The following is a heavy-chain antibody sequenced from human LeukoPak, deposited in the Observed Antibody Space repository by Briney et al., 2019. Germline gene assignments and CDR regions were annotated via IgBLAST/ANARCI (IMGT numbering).Heavy chain of an antibody. D-gene: IGHD3-16*01. CDR1: GYTFTSYG. Sequence: GASVKVSCKASGYTFTSYGISWVRQAPGQGLEWMGWISAYNGNTNYAQKLQGRVTMTTDTSTSTAYIELRSLRSDDTAVYYCARDGGYYYYGMDVWGQGTTVTVSS. CDR3: ARDGGYYYYGMDV. CDR2: ISAYNGNT. J-gene: IGHJ6*02. V-gene: IGHV1-18*01.